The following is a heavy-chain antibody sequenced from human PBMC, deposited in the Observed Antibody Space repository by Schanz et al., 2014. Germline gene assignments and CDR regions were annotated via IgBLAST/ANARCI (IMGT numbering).Heavy chain of an antibody. J-gene: IGHJ6*02. Sequence: EVQLLESGGGLVQPGGSLRLSCVASGFTFFGSFAMSCVRQAPGKGLEWVSGMSGSGSTADYADSVKGRFTISRDNSMNTVYLRMNSLRSDDAAVYYCARAQVVIRLYYGVDVWGQGTTVTVSS. CDR3: ARAQVVIRLYYGVDV. CDR2: MSGSGSTA. CDR1: GFTFFGSFA. V-gene: IGHV3-23*01. D-gene: IGHD3-22*01.